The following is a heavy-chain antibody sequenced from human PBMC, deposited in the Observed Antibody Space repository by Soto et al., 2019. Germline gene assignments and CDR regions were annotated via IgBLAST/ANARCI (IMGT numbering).Heavy chain of an antibody. CDR2: IKQDGSEK. J-gene: IGHJ6*02. CDR3: ARVVRRSYDFWSDYGSQNYYGMDV. D-gene: IGHD3-3*01. V-gene: IGHV3-7*01. Sequence: VGSLRLSCAASGFTFSSYWMSWVRQAPGRGLEWVANIKQDGSEKYYVDSVKGRFTISRDNAKNSLYLQMNSLRAEDTAVYYCARVVRRSYDFWSDYGSQNYYGMDVWGQGTTVTVS. CDR1: GFTFSSYW.